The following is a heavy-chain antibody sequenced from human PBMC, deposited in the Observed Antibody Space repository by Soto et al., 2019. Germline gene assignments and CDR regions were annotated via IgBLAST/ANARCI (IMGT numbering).Heavy chain of an antibody. D-gene: IGHD3-16*01. J-gene: IGHJ1*01. CDR1: GDSIATGGND. V-gene: IGHV4-39*01. CDR3: ARRRDTNHFGGLDV. Sequence: PSETLALGCTFSGDSIATGGNDWDWIRQSRGGRLEWIGSVYYSASSYYNPSLRSRVTISLNLSANQISLRLTCVTAADAAVYFCARRRDTNHFGGLDVWGQGTLVTVPQ. CDR2: VYYSASS.